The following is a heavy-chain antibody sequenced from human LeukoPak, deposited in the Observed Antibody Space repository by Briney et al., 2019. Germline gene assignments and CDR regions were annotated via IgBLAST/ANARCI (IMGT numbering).Heavy chain of an antibody. D-gene: IGHD3-3*01. CDR2: ISSSSSYI. J-gene: IGHJ4*02. Sequence: GGSLRLSCAASGFTFSSYSMNWVRQAPGKRLEWVSSISSSSSYIYYADSVKGRFTISRDNAKNSLYLQMNSLRAEDTAVYYCARDIITIFGVVDVWGQGTLVTVSS. CDR3: ARDIITIFGVVDV. V-gene: IGHV3-21*01. CDR1: GFTFSSYS.